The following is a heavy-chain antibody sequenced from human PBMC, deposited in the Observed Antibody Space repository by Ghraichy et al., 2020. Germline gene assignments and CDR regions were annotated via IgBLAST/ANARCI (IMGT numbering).Heavy chain of an antibody. V-gene: IGHV3-15*01. CDR2: IKNRNYGGPT. CDR3: TTLSTTMTHGGDF. CDR1: GFSFRDAW. Sequence: GESLNISCEVSGFSFRDAWMSWVRQAPGKGLEWVARIKNRNYGGPTDYVAPVKGRFTISRDDSKNMLFLQMNSLQINDTAIYYCTTLSTTMTHGGDFWGRGTRVTVSP. D-gene: IGHD4-17*01. J-gene: IGHJ4*02.